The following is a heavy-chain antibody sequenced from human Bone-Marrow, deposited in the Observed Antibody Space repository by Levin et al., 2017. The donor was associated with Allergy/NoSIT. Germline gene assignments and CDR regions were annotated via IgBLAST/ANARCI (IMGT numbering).Heavy chain of an antibody. V-gene: IGHV1-24*01. D-gene: IGHD3-22*01. CDR2: FDPEAGET. CDR3: ATLGTVILTALHS. J-gene: IGHJ4*02. Sequence: GESLKISCQVSEYTLTELSVHWVRQAPGAGLEWMGGFDPEAGETVYAQKFQGRITMTEDSSRDTAYMELTRLTSDDTAVYFCATLGTVILTALHSWGQGSLVTVSS. CDR1: EYTLTELS.